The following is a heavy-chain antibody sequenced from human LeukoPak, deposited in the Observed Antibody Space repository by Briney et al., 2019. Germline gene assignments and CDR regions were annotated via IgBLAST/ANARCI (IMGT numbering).Heavy chain of an antibody. J-gene: IGHJ5*02. D-gene: IGHD5-12*01. CDR1: GGSISSYC. V-gene: IGHV4-4*07. CDR3: ASQPYSGYGGNNWFDP. CDR2: IYTSGST. Sequence: SQTLSLTCTVSGGSISSYCWSWIRQPAGKGLEWIERIYTSGSTNYNPSPKSRVTMSVDTSKNQFSLKLSSVTAADTAVYYCASQPYSGYGGNNWFDPWGQGTLVTVYS.